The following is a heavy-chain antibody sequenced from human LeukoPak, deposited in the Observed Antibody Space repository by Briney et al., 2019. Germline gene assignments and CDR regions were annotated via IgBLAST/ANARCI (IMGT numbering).Heavy chain of an antibody. CDR3: AREGDYYDSSGYRYWYFDL. CDR1: GFTFSDYY. Sequence: PGGSLRLSCAASGFTFSDYYMSWIRQAPGKGLEWVSYISSSGSTIYYADSVKGRFTISRDNAKNSLYLQMNSLRAEDTAVYYCAREGDYYDSSGYRYWYFDLWGRGTLVTVSS. CDR2: ISSSGSTI. D-gene: IGHD3-22*01. V-gene: IGHV3-11*01. J-gene: IGHJ2*01.